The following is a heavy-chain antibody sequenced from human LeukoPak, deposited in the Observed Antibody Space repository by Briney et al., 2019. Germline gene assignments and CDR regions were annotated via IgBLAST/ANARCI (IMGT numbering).Heavy chain of an antibody. J-gene: IGHJ4*02. CDR3: ARESDFWSGNSNYFEY. Sequence: AGSLTLTCAASGFTFSNYEKNWVRQAPGPGLERVSYISSSGNTIHYADSVKGRFTISRDNAKNSLYVQMNSLRAEDTAVYYCARESDFWSGNSNYFEYWGQGTLVTVSS. CDR1: GFTFSNYE. CDR2: ISSSGNTI. V-gene: IGHV3-48*03. D-gene: IGHD3-3*01.